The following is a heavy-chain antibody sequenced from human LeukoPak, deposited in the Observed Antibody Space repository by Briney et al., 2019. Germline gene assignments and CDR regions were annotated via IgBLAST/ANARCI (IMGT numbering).Heavy chain of an antibody. CDR2: INWNSGSI. CDR3: VREGSGYYFDY. V-gene: IGHV3-9*03. J-gene: IGHJ4*02. D-gene: IGHD3-22*01. CDR1: GFIFDNYA. Sequence: PGGSVRLSCAASGFIFDNYAMHWLRQAPGKGLEWVSSINWNSGSIVYADSVKGRFTIARDNAKNSLYLQMNSLRTEDMALYFCVREGSGYYFDYWGQGTLVTVSS.